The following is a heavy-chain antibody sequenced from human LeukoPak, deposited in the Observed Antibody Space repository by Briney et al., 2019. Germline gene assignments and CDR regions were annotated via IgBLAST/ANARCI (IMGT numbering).Heavy chain of an antibody. J-gene: IGHJ4*02. CDR2: INTDGSNT. CDR1: GFTFSSYW. V-gene: IGHV3-74*01. CDR3: ARDLEYNRAY. D-gene: IGHD1-14*01. Sequence: PGGSLRLSCAASGFTFSSYWMHWVRQAPGEGLVWVSRINTDGSNTSYGESVKGRFTISRDNAKNRLYLQMNSLRAEDTAVYYCARDLEYNRAYWGQGTLVTVSS.